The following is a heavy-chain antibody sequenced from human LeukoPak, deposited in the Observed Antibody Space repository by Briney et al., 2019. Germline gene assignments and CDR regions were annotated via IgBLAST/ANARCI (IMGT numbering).Heavy chain of an antibody. CDR1: GFTFSSYG. CDR2: IWYDGSNK. Sequence: GGSLRLSCAASGFTFSSYGMHWVRQAPGKGLEWVAVIWYDGSNKYYADSVKGRFTMSRDNSKNTLYLQMNSLRAEDTAVYYCAKDDYGGNSGFDYWGQGTLVAVSS. J-gene: IGHJ4*02. CDR3: AKDDYGGNSGFDY. V-gene: IGHV3-33*06. D-gene: IGHD4-23*01.